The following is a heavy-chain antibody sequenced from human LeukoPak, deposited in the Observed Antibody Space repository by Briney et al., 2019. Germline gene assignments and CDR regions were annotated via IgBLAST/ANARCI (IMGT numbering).Heavy chain of an antibody. J-gene: IGHJ3*02. CDR3: ARAPKNDAYDI. Sequence: ASVKVSFKASGYTFTGYYIHWVRQAPGQGLEWVGWINPNSGDTHSAQNFQGRVTMTRDTSISTASMDLSRLRSDDTAVYYCARAPKNDAYDIWGRGTMVTVSS. V-gene: IGHV1-2*02. CDR2: INPNSGDT. CDR1: GYTFTGYY.